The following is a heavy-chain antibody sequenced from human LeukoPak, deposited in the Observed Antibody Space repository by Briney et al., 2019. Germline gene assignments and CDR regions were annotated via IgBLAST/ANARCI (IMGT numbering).Heavy chain of an antibody. Sequence: PGGSLRLSCAASGFTSSSYGIHWVRQAPGKGLEWVAFVRYDGSHSYYADSVKGRFSISRDNPKNTVFLHMNSLRTVDTAVYYCVKDHSLEYQLLPENWFDPWGQGTLVTISS. CDR2: VRYDGSHS. V-gene: IGHV3-30*02. CDR1: GFTSSSYG. D-gene: IGHD2-2*01. CDR3: VKDHSLEYQLLPENWFDP. J-gene: IGHJ5*02.